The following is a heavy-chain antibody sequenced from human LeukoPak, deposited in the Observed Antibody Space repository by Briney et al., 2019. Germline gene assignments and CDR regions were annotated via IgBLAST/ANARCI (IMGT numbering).Heavy chain of an antibody. CDR2: ISYDGSNK. CDR3: ARAGIAAAVDY. J-gene: IGHJ4*02. D-gene: IGHD6-13*01. V-gene: IGHV3-30-3*01. Sequence: GGSLRLSCAASGFTFSSYAMHWVRQAPGKGLEWVAVISYDGSNKYYADSVKGRFTISRDNSKNTLYLRMNSLRAEDTAVYYCARAGIAAAVDYWGQGTLVTVSS. CDR1: GFTFSSYA.